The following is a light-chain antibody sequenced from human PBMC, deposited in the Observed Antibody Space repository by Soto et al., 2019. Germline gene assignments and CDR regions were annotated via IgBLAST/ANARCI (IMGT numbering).Light chain of an antibody. CDR1: SSDVGGYNY. CDR2: DVS. J-gene: IGLJ2*01. V-gene: IGLV2-14*01. Sequence: QSVLTQPASVSGSPGQSITISCTGTSSDVGGYNYVSWYQQHPGKAPKLMIYDVSNRPSGVSNRFSGSKSGNTASLTISGLQAEDEADYYCSSNTSSSTLVFGGGTKQTVL. CDR3: SSNTSSSTLV.